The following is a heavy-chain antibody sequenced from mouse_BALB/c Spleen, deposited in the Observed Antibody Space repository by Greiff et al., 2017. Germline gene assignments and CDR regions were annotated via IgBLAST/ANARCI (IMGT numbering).Heavy chain of an antibody. CDR3: ARDRGGPFAY. V-gene: IGHV5-9-4*01. D-gene: IGHD3-1*01. CDR1: GFTFSSYA. CDR2: ISSGGSYT. J-gene: IGHJ3*01. Sequence: EVQLVESGGGLVKPGGSLKLSCAASGFTFSSYAMSWVRQSPEKRLEWVAEISSGGSYTYYPDTVTGRFTISRDNAKNTLYLEMSSLRSEDTAMYYCARDRGGPFAYWGQGTLVTVSA.